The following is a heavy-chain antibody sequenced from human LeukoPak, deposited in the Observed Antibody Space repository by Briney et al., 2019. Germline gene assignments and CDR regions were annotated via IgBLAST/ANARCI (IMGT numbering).Heavy chain of an antibody. CDR2: IYYSGST. Sequence: SETLSLTCTVSGGSISSYYWSWIRQPPGKGLEWIGYIYYSGSTNYNPSLKSRVTISVDTSKNQFSLKLSSVTAADTAVYYCARLRYFDWLFPYYSDYWGQGTLVTVSS. V-gene: IGHV4-59*01. J-gene: IGHJ4*02. D-gene: IGHD3-9*01. CDR1: GGSISSYY. CDR3: ARLRYFDWLFPYYSDY.